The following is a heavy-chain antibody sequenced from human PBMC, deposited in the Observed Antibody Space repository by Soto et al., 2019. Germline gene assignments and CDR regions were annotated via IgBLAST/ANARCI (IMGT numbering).Heavy chain of an antibody. D-gene: IGHD4-17*01. J-gene: IGHJ3*01. V-gene: IGHV3-7*01. CDR1: GFTFSSYW. Sequence: GGSLRLSCAASGFTFSSYWMSWVRQAPGKGLEWVANIKQDGSEKYYVDSVKGRFTISRDNAKNSLYLQMNSLRAEDTAVYYSAREGATVTSDAFDVWGQGTMVTVSS. CDR2: IKQDGSEK. CDR3: AREGATVTSDAFDV.